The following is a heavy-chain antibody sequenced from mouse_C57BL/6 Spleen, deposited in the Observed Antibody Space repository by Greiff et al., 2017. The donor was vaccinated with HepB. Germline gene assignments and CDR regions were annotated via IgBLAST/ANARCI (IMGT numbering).Heavy chain of an antibody. D-gene: IGHD2-5*01. Sequence: DVKLVESGGGLVQPGGSMKLSCVASGFTFSNYWMNWVRQSPEKGLEWVAQIRLKSDNYATHYAESVKGRFTISRDDSKSSVYLQMNNLRAEDTGIYYCTRSNYDYWYIDVWGTGTTVTVSS. V-gene: IGHV6-3*01. J-gene: IGHJ1*03. CDR2: IRLKSDNYAT. CDR1: GFTFSNYW. CDR3: TRSNYDYWYIDV.